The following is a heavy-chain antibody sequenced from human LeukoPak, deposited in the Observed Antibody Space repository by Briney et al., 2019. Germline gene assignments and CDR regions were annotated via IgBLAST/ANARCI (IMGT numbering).Heavy chain of an antibody. V-gene: IGHV1-18*01. D-gene: IGHD2-15*01. CDR3: ARDMGYCSGGSCPHNAFDI. CDR2: ISAYNDNT. Sequence: ASVKVSCKASGYTFTNNGISWMRHAPGQGLEWMGWISAYNDNTNNAQKFQGRVTMTTDTSTSTAYMELRSLRSDDTAVYYCARDMGYCSGGSCPHNAFDIWGQGTMVTVS. J-gene: IGHJ3*02. CDR1: GYTFTNNG.